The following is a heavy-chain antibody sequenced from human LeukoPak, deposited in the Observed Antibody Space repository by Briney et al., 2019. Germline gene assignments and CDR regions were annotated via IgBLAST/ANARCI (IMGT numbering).Heavy chain of an antibody. D-gene: IGHD3-10*01. CDR1: GYTFTSYG. V-gene: IGHV1-18*01. J-gene: IGHJ3*02. CDR3: ARDFGDKGHDAFDI. Sequence: ASVKVSCKASGYTFTSYGISWVRQAPGQGLEWMGWISAYNGNTNYAQKLQGRVTMTTDTSTSTAHMELRSLRSDDTAVYYCARDFGDKGHDAFDIWGQGTMVTVSS. CDR2: ISAYNGNT.